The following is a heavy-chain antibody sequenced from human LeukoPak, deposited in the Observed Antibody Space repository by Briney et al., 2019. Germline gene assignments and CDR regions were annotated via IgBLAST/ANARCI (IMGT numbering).Heavy chain of an antibody. D-gene: IGHD3-22*01. V-gene: IGHV1-18*01. J-gene: IGHJ6*02. Sequence: GASVKVSCKASGYTFTSYGISWVRQAPGQGLGWMGWISAYNGNTNYAQKLQGRVTMTTDTSTSTAYMELRSLRSDDTAVYYRARRTYYYDSSGYYYYYGMDVWGQGTTVTVSS. CDR3: ARRTYYYDSSGYYYYYGMDV. CDR1: GYTFTSYG. CDR2: ISAYNGNT.